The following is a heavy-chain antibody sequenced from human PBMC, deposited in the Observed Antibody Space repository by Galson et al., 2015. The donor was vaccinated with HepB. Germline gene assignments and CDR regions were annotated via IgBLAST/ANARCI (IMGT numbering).Heavy chain of an antibody. D-gene: IGHD6-13*01. CDR2: IYSGGTT. CDR1: GFTVSSNY. CDR3: ARKTIAAAPGGYYYYGMDV. J-gene: IGHJ6*02. Sequence: SLRLSCAASGFTVSSNYMSWVRQAPGKGLEWVSVIYSGGTTYYADSVKGRFTISRDHSKNTLYLQMNSLRAEDTAVYYCARKTIAAAPGGYYYYGMDVWGQGTTVTVSS. V-gene: IGHV3-53*01.